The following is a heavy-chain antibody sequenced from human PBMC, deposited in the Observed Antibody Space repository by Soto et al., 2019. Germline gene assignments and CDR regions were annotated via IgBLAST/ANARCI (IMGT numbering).Heavy chain of an antibody. Sequence: GGSLRLSCAASGFTFSSYAMSWVRQAPGKGLEWVSAISGSGGSTYYADSVKGRFTISRDNSKNTRYLQMNSLRAEDTAVYYCAKGHDYVWGSYRSGFDYWGQGTLVTVSS. D-gene: IGHD3-16*02. V-gene: IGHV3-23*01. CDR1: GFTFSSYA. CDR2: ISGSGGST. CDR3: AKGHDYVWGSYRSGFDY. J-gene: IGHJ4*02.